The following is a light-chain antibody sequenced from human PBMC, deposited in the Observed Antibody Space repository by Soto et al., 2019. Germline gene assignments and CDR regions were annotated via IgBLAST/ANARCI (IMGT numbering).Light chain of an antibody. CDR2: DAS. Sequence: IVLTQSPATLSLSPGERATLSCRASQSVNSYLAWYQQKPGQAPRLLIYDASNRATGIPARFSGSGSGTDFTLTISSLEPEDFAVYYCQQRSNWPLTFGGGTKV. V-gene: IGKV3-11*01. CDR3: QQRSNWPLT. J-gene: IGKJ4*01. CDR1: QSVNSY.